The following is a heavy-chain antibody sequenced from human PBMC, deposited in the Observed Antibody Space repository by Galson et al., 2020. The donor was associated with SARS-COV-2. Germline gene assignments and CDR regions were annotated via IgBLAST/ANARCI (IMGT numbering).Heavy chain of an antibody. CDR3: ARGGGSYK. CDR1: GGPISSYY. CDR2: IYYSGST. J-gene: IGHJ4*02. Sequence: SETLSLTCTVSGGPISSYYLSWIRQPPGKGLEWIGNIYYSGSTNYNPSRTRRLTISVDTSKNQFALKLSSVTAADTAVYYCARGGGSYKWGQGTLVTVSS. V-gene: IGHV4-59*01. D-gene: IGHD1-26*01.